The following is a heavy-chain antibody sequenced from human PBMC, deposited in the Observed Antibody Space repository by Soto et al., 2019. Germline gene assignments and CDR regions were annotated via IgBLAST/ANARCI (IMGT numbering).Heavy chain of an antibody. Sequence: QVQLVQSGAEVKKPASSVKVSCKDSGGTFSSYAISWVRQAPGQGLEWMGGIIPIFGTVNYAQKFQGRVTITADESTSTAYMELSSLRSEDTAVYYCAREDGYYYDRQDAFDIWGQGTMVTVSS. J-gene: IGHJ3*02. V-gene: IGHV1-69*01. CDR1: GGTFSSYA. CDR2: IIPIFGTV. D-gene: IGHD3-22*01. CDR3: AREDGYYYDRQDAFDI.